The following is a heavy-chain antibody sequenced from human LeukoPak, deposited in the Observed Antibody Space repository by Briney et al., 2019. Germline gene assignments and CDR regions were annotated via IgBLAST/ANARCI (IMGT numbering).Heavy chain of an antibody. D-gene: IGHD1-7*01. CDR3: ARGRNYARY. V-gene: IGHV4-59*01. Sequence: PSETLSLTCTVSGGSISSYYWSWIRQPPGKGLEWIGYIYYSGSTNYNPSLKSRITISVNTSKNQFSLKLISVTAADTAVYYCARGRNYARYWGQGTLVTVSS. J-gene: IGHJ4*02. CDR1: GGSISSYY. CDR2: IYYSGST.